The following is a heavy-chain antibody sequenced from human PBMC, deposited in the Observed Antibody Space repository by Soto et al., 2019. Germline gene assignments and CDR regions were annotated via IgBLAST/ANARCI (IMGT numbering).Heavy chain of an antibody. CDR3: ASLALFYDSSGYSSPNIDY. CDR2: IYYSGST. V-gene: IGHV4-31*03. CDR1: GGPISSGGYY. J-gene: IGHJ4*02. D-gene: IGHD3-22*01. Sequence: SETLSLTCTVSGGPISSGGYYWSWIRQHPGKGLEWIGYIYYSGSTYYNPSLKSRVTISVDTSKNQFSLKLSSVTAADTAVYYCASLALFYDSSGYSSPNIDYWGQGTLVTXSS.